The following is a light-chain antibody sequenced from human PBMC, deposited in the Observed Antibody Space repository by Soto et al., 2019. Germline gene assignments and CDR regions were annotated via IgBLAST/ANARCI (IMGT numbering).Light chain of an antibody. CDR3: QQSYNSPRT. Sequence: DIRLTQSPSSLSASVGDRVTITCRASQSISYYLNRYQQKPGRAPRLLIYTTSSLQSGVPSKFSGSASATDFTLTISSLQPEDFATYYCQQSYNSPRTFGKGTKVEIK. V-gene: IGKV1-39*01. CDR1: QSISYY. J-gene: IGKJ1*01. CDR2: TTS.